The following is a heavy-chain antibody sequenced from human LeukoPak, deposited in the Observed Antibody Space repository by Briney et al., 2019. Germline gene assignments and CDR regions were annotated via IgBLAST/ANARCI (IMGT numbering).Heavy chain of an antibody. CDR1: GYTFTSYY. D-gene: IGHD3-10*01. V-gene: IGHV1-69*06. CDR2: IIPIFGTA. Sequence: SVKVSCKASGYTFTSYYMHWVRQAPGQGLEWMGGIIPIFGTANYAQKFQGRVTITADKSTSTAYMELSSLRSEDTAVYYCARVKEGYYGSGSYADGFDYWGQGTLVTVSS. J-gene: IGHJ4*02. CDR3: ARVKEGYYGSGSYADGFDY.